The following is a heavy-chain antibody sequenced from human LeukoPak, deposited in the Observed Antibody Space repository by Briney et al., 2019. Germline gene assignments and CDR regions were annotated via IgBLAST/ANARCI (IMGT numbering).Heavy chain of an antibody. Sequence: PGGSLRLSCTASGFTFGDYAMSWVRQAPGKGLEWVGFIRSKAYGGTTEYAASVKGRFTISRDDSKSIDYLQMNSLKTEDTAVYYCTRPGFGELFFDYWGQGTLVTVSS. V-gene: IGHV3-49*04. J-gene: IGHJ4*02. D-gene: IGHD3-10*01. CDR2: IRSKAYGGTT. CDR1: GFTFGDYA. CDR3: TRPGFGELFFDY.